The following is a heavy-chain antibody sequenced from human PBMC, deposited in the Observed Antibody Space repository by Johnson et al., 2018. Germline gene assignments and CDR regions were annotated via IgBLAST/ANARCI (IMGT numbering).Heavy chain of an antibody. CDR3: DRDGGDYDHNIYYMDV. CDR1: GFTFSNYW. D-gene: IGHD3-16*01. CDR2: INTDGSST. J-gene: IGHJ6*03. V-gene: IGHV3-74*01. Sequence: VQLQESGGGLVQPGGSLRLSCSASGFTFSNYWMHWVRQAPGKGLVWVSRINTDGSSTSYADSAKGRFTISRDNAKNTLFLQMNSLRADDTAVDYCDRDGGDYDHNIYYMDVWGKGTTVTVSS.